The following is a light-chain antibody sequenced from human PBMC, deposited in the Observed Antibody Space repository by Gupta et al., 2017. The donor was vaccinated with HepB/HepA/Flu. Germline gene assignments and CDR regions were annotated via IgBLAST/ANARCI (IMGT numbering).Light chain of an antibody. V-gene: IGLV3-21*03. CDR2: DDS. J-gene: IGLJ2*01. CDR3: QVWDSSSDHVV. CDR1: NIGSKS. Sequence: SYVLTQPPSVSVAPGKTVRITCGGNNIGSKSVHWYQQKPGQAPVLVVYDDSDRPSGNPERFSGSNSGNTATLTISRVEAGDEADYYCQVWDSSSDHVVFGGGTKLTVL.